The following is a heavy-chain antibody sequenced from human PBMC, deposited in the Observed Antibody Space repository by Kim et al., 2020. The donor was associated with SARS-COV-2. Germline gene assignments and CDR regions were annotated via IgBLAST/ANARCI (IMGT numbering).Heavy chain of an antibody. CDR1: GYTFTGYY. CDR2: INPNSGGT. V-gene: IGHV1-2*06. D-gene: IGHD6-13*01. J-gene: IGHJ4*02. CDR3: AREVSRSTTWTDF. Sequence: ASVKVSCKASGYTFTGYYMHWVRQAPGQGLEWMRRINPNSGGTNYAQKFQGRVTMTTDTPTSTAYIELSRLTSDDTAVYYCAREVSRSTTWTDFWGQGTLVTVSS.